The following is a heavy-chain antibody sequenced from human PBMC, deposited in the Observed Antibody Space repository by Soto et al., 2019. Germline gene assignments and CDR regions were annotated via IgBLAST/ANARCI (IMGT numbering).Heavy chain of an antibody. V-gene: IGHV4-34*01. CDR1: GGSFSGYY. J-gene: IGHJ2*01. Sequence: QVQLQQWGAGPLRPLETLSLTCGVSGGSFSGYYWAWIRQSPGQGLEWIGEINDRGSINYNPSLKGRVSISVDTSKKHYSLNLRSVTAADTAVYYCARESHDILTGPPWVWYFDLWGRGTLVTVSS. D-gene: IGHD3-9*01. CDR2: INDRGSI. CDR3: ARESHDILTGPPWVWYFDL.